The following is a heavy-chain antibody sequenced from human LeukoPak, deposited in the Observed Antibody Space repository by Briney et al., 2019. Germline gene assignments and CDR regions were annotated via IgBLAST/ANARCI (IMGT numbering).Heavy chain of an antibody. CDR3: ARGLLLWFGERRTFDY. J-gene: IGHJ4*02. V-gene: IGHV4-34*01. CDR1: GGSFSGYY. D-gene: IGHD3-10*01. Sequence: PSETLSLTCAVYGGSFSGYYWSWIRQPPGKGLEWIGEINHSGSTNYNPSLKSRVTISVDTSKNQFSLKLSSVTAADTAVYYCARGLLLWFGERRTFDYWGQGTLVTVSS. CDR2: INHSGST.